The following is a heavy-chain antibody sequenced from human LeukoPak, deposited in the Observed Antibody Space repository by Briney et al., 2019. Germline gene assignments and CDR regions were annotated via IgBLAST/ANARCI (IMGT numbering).Heavy chain of an antibody. CDR3: ARDYSSWRDAFNI. Sequence: PSETLSLTCTVSGGSISSGDYYWSWIRQPPGKGLEWIGYIYYSGSTYYNPSLKSRVTISVDTSKNQFSLKLSSVTAADTAVYYCARDYSSWRDAFNIWGQGTMVTVSS. D-gene: IGHD6-13*01. J-gene: IGHJ3*02. CDR2: IYYSGST. V-gene: IGHV4-30-4*01. CDR1: GGSISSGDYY.